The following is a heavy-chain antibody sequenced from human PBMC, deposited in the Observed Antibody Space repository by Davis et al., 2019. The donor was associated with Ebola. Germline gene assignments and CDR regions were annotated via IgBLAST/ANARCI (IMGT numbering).Heavy chain of an antibody. V-gene: IGHV1-18*04. J-gene: IGHJ5*02. D-gene: IGHD2-2*01. CDR2: ISAYNGNT. Sequence: ASVKVSCKASGYTFTSYGISWVRQAPGQGLEWMGWISAYNGNTNYAQKLQGRVTMTTDTSTSTAYMELRSLRSDDTAVYYCARVGYCISTSCYARVGWFDPWGQGTLVTVSS. CDR1: GYTFTSYG. CDR3: ARVGYCISTSCYARVGWFDP.